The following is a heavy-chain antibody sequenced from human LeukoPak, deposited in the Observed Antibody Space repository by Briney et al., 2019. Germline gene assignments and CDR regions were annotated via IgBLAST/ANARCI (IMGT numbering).Heavy chain of an antibody. CDR3: ARDPRWLTPDCTSTSCYENYFDP. D-gene: IGHD2-2*01. CDR2: IYHTGSA. Sequence: SETLSLTCVASGYSISSGYQWAWIRQSPGKGLEWIGSIYHTGSAHYNPSLQSRVTISVDTSNNQFSLRLNSVTAADTAVYYCARDPRWLTPDCTSTSCYENYFDPWGQGTLVTVSS. V-gene: IGHV4-38-2*02. J-gene: IGHJ5*02. CDR1: GYSISSGYQ.